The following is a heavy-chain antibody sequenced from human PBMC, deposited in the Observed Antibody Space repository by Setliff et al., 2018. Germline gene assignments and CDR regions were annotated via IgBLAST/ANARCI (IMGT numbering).Heavy chain of an antibody. Sequence: PSETLSLTCTVSGVSVASHYWSWIRQAPGTGLEWIAYVHDNGETNQNPSLKSRVNISVDTSKNQFSLKMTSVTAADTAIYYCARGSTGIYDPWGHGILVTVSS. V-gene: IGHV4-59*02. CDR3: ARGSTGIYDP. CDR1: GVSVASHY. D-gene: IGHD1-1*01. J-gene: IGHJ5*02. CDR2: VHDNGET.